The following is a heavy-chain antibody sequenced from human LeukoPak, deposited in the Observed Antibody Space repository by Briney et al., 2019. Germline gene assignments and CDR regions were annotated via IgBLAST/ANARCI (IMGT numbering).Heavy chain of an antibody. V-gene: IGHV3-7*01. Sequence: GGSLRLSCAASGFTFSSYWMSWVRQAPGKGLEWVANIKQDGSEKYYVDSVKGRFTISRDNAKNSLYLQMNSLRAEDTAVYYYANGGTILKAFDYWGQGTLVTVSS. CDR2: IKQDGSEK. CDR3: ANGGTILKAFDY. J-gene: IGHJ4*02. CDR1: GFTFSSYW. D-gene: IGHD2-8*01.